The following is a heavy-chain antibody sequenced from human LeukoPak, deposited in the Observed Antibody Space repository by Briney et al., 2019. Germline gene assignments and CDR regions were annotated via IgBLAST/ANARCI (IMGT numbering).Heavy chain of an antibody. CDR2: IKQNGGEK. V-gene: IGHV3-7*04. CDR1: GFTFGTFW. J-gene: IGHJ4*02. CDR3: ARYQASRGYCDY. D-gene: IGHD3-22*01. Sequence: GGSLRLSCAASGFTFGTFWMTWVRQAPGKGLEWVANIKQNGGEKNYVDSVKGRFTISRDNVENPLFLEMSSLTAEDTALYYCARYQASRGYCDYWGQGALVTVSS.